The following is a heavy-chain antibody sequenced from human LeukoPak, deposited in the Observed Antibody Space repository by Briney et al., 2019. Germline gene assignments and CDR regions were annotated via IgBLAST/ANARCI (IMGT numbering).Heavy chain of an antibody. V-gene: IGHV6-1*01. CDR2: TYYRSKWYN. J-gene: IGHJ6*02. CDR1: GDSVSSNSAA. Sequence: SQTLSLTCAISGDSVSSNSAAWNWIRQSPSRGLEWLGRTYYRSKWYNDYAVSVKSRITINPDTSKNQFSLQPNSVTPEDTAVYYCARDKRYYYDSSGYLHYYYYYGMDVWGQGTTVTVSS. D-gene: IGHD3-22*01. CDR3: ARDKRYYYDSSGYLHYYYYYGMDV.